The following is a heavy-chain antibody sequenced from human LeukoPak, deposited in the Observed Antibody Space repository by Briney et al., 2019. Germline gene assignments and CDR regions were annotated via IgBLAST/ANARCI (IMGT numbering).Heavy chain of an antibody. D-gene: IGHD6-13*01. V-gene: IGHV4-59*13. J-gene: IGHJ2*01. Sequence: SETLSLTCTVSGGSISNYYWSWIRQPPGKGLEWIGYIYYSGSTSYNPSLQSRVTMSVDTSRNQFSLRLRSVTAADTAVYYCARGSSWYGWYFDLWGRGTLVTVSS. CDR2: IYYSGST. CDR3: ARGSSWYGWYFDL. CDR1: GGSISNYY.